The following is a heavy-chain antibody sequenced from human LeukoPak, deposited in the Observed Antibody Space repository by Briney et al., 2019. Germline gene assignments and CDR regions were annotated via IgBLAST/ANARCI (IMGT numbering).Heavy chain of an antibody. V-gene: IGHV3-21*01. CDR1: AFIFSGHW. J-gene: IGHJ4*02. CDR2: ISSSSSYI. CDR3: ATLLTLIDNDY. Sequence: GGSLRLSCEGSAFIFSGHWMNWVRQAPGKGLEWVSSISSSSSYIYYADSVKGRFTISRDNAKNSLYLQMNSLRAEDTAVYYCATLLTLIDNDYWGQGTLVTVSS.